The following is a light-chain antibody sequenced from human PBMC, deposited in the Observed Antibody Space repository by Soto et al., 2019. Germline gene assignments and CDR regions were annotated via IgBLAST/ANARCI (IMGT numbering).Light chain of an antibody. J-gene: IGKJ4*01. V-gene: IGKV1-27*01. CDR2: GIS. CDR3: QKYNTAPLN. CDR1: QSFSTY. Sequence: DFQMTQSPSSLSASVLYIVTITFRASQSFSTYLALYQQKPGKVPKLLISGISTLQSGVPSRFSGSGYGTEFTLTISNLQPEDVATYYCQKYNTAPLNFGGGTKVDIK.